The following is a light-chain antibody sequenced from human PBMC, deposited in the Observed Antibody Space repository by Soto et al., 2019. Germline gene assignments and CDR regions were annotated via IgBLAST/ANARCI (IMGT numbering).Light chain of an antibody. CDR2: EVS. J-gene: IGLJ1*01. V-gene: IGLV2-14*01. Sequence: QSVLTQPASVSGSPGQSINISCTGNSSDVGGYNYVSWYQQHPGKAPKLMIYEVSNRPSGVSNRFSGSTSGNTASLTISGLQAEDEADYYCSSYTSSSTLLYVFGTGTKVTVL. CDR3: SSYTSSSTLLYV. CDR1: SSDVGGYNY.